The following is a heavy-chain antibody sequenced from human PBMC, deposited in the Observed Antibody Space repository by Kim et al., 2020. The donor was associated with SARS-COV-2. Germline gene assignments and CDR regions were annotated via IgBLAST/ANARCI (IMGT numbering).Heavy chain of an antibody. J-gene: IGHJ6*02. CDR3: ARAWGQWLVYYYYGMDV. CDR2: IIPIFGTA. Sequence: SVKVSCKASGGTFSSYAISWVRQAPGQGLEWMGGIIPIFGTANYAQKFQGRVTITADESTSTAYMELSSLRSEDTAVYYCARAWGQWLVYYYYGMDVWGQGTTVTVSS. CDR1: GGTFSSYA. V-gene: IGHV1-69*13. D-gene: IGHD6-19*01.